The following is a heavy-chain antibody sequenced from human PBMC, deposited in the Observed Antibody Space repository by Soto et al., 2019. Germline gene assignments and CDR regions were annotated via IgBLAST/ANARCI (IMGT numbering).Heavy chain of an antibody. CDR3: AKDHMAWAGLFDS. CDR2: ISWNSGNI. J-gene: IGHJ4*02. Sequence: GGSLRLPCAASGFTFDNYAMHWVRQVPGKGLEWVSGISWNSGNIGYADSVKGRFTISRDNAQNSLYLQMNSLRSEDTAFYYCAKDHMAWAGLFDSWGQGTLVTVSS. D-gene: IGHD6-19*01. CDR1: GFTFDNYA. V-gene: IGHV3-9*01.